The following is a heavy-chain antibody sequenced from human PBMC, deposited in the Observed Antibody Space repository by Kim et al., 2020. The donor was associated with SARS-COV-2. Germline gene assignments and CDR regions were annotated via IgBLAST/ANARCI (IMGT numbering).Heavy chain of an antibody. CDR2: ISSSSSYI. Sequence: GGSLRLSCAASGFTFSSYSMNWVRQAPGKGLEWVSSISSSSSYIYYADSVKGRFTISRDNAKNSLYLQMNSLRAEDTAVYYCARDQAVPALTGGMDVWGQGTTVTVSS. D-gene: IGHD2-2*01. V-gene: IGHV3-21*04. J-gene: IGHJ6*02. CDR3: ARDQAVPALTGGMDV. CDR1: GFTFSSYS.